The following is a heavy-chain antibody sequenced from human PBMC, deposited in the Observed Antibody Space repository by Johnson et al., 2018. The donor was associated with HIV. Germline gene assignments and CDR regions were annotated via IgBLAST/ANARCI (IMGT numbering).Heavy chain of an antibody. CDR2: ISWNSGTI. CDR3: ARDSSGFLLADAFDI. V-gene: IGHV3-9*01. J-gene: IGHJ3*02. CDR1: RSTFSKYG. D-gene: IGHD3-22*01. Sequence: DVQVVESGGGVVQPGTSLRLSCAASRSTFSKYGMHWVRQAPGKGLEWVSGISWNSGTIDYADSVKGRFTISRDNAKTSLYLQMNSLRAEDTALYYCARDSSGFLLADAFDIWGQGTMVTVSS.